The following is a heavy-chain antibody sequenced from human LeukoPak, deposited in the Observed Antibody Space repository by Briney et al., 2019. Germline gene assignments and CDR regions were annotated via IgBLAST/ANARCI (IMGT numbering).Heavy chain of an antibody. CDR1: GYSFTTYW. J-gene: IGHJ4*02. Sequence: GESLRISCKGSGYSFTTYWIGWVRQMPGKGLEWMGIIYSGDSDTRYSPSFQGQVTISADKSISTAYLQWSSLKASDTAMYYCARPGQLGEYTPYYFDYWGQGVLVTVSS. CDR2: IYSGDSDT. D-gene: IGHD3-16*01. V-gene: IGHV5-51*01. CDR3: ARPGQLGEYTPYYFDY.